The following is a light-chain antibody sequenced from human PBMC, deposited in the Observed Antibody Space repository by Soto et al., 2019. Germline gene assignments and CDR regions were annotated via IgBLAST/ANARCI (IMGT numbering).Light chain of an antibody. CDR3: SSYTSDSSYV. CDR1: SSDVGLYDY. CDR2: AVS. J-gene: IGLJ1*01. V-gene: IGLV2-14*01. Sequence: QSVLTQPASVSGSPGQSITISCTGTSSDVGLYDYVSWYQQHPGKAPQLIIYAVSNRPSGVSNRFSASKAGNSASLFISGLQAEDEADYYCSSYTSDSSYVFGFGTKVTV.